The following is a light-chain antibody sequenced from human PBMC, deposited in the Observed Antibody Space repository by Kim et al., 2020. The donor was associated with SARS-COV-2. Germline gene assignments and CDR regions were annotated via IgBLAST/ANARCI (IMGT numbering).Light chain of an antibody. J-gene: IGLJ3*02. V-gene: IGLV3-21*04. Sequence: APGKTASITCGGNNIGSKSVHLYQQKPGQAPVLVIYYDSDRPSGIPERFSGSNSGNTATLTISRVEAGDEADYYCQVWDSSSDHPVFGGGTQLTVL. CDR2: YDS. CDR3: QVWDSSSDHPV. CDR1: NIGSKS.